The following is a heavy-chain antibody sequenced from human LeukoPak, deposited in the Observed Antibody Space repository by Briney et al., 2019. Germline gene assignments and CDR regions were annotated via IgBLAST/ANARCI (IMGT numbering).Heavy chain of an antibody. CDR3: ASRIVARY. V-gene: IGHV4-38-2*02. Sequence: SETLSLTCTVSGYSISSGYYWGWIRQPPGKGLEWIGSIYHSGSTYYNPSLKSRVTISVDTSKNQFSLKLSSVTAADTAAYYCASRIVARYWGQGTLVTVSS. CDR2: IYHSGST. CDR1: GYSISSGYY. J-gene: IGHJ4*02. D-gene: IGHD5-12*01.